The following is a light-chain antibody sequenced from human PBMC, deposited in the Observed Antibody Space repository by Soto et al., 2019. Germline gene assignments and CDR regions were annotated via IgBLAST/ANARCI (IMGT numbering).Light chain of an antibody. Sequence: DIQVTQSPSTLSSSVRDRVTNTCRASQSISSWLAWYQQKPGKAPKLLIYDASSLESGVPSRFSGSGSGTEFTLTISSLHPDDFATDYCQQYNTYPCTFGQGTKVEIK. V-gene: IGKV1-5*01. CDR2: DAS. J-gene: IGKJ1*01. CDR1: QSISSW. CDR3: QQYNTYPCT.